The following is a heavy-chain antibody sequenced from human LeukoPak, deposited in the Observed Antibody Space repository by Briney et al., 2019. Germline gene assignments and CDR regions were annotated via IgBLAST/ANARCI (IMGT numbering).Heavy chain of an antibody. J-gene: IGHJ3*02. Sequence: SETLSLTCTVSGGSISSSSYYWGWIRQPPGKGLEWLGSIYYSGSTYYNSSLKSRVTISVDTSKNHFSLKLISVTAADTAVYYCARTVGVVAATAFDIWGQGTMVTVSS. CDR2: IYYSGST. CDR3: ARTVGVVAATAFDI. D-gene: IGHD2-15*01. CDR1: GGSISSSSYY. V-gene: IGHV4-39*02.